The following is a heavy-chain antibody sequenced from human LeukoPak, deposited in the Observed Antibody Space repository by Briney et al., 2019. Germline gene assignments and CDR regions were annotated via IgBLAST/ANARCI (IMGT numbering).Heavy chain of an antibody. Sequence: ASVKVSCKASGYTFTSYYMHWVRQAPGQGLEWMGIINPSGGSTSYAQKFQGRVTMTRDMSTSTVYMELSSLRSEDTAVYYCARGRYSYGRLLNWFDPWGQGTLVTVSS. CDR3: ARGRYSYGRLLNWFDP. V-gene: IGHV1-46*01. CDR2: INPSGGST. J-gene: IGHJ5*02. D-gene: IGHD5-18*01. CDR1: GYTFTSYY.